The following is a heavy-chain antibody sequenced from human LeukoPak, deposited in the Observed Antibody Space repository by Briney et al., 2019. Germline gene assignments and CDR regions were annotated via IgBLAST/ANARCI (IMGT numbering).Heavy chain of an antibody. CDR1: GLTFDDYG. CDR3: ARARSGYYSSFDY. Sequence: PGGSLRLSCAGSGLTFDDYGMSWVRKAPGKGLEWVSGINWNGGSTGHGDSVKGRFTISRDNAKNSLYLQMSSLRAEDTALYYCARARSGYYSSFDYWGQGTLVTVSS. CDR2: INWNGGST. D-gene: IGHD3-22*01. V-gene: IGHV3-20*04. J-gene: IGHJ4*02.